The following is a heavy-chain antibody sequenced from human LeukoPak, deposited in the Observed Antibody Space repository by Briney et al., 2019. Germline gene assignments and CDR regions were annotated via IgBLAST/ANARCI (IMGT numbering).Heavy chain of an antibody. CDR2: ISSSGDYT. V-gene: IGHV3-23*01. CDR3: AKESQSSGWSPSDY. Sequence: GGSLRLSCTASGFTFSSYAMNWVRQAPGEGLEWVSAISSSGDYTYYADSVKGRFTISRDNPKNTLFLQMTSLRAEDTAVYYCAKESQSSGWSPSDYWGQGTQVTVSS. CDR1: GFTFSSYA. D-gene: IGHD6-19*01. J-gene: IGHJ4*02.